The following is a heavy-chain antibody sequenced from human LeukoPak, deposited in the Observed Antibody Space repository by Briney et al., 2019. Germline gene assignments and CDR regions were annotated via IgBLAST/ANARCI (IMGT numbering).Heavy chain of an antibody. J-gene: IGHJ4*02. CDR3: AKDMLYSSSWYGGYYFDY. D-gene: IGHD6-13*01. CDR1: GFTFSSYG. CDR2: IWYDGSNK. V-gene: IGHV3-33*06. Sequence: GGSLRLSCAASGFTFSSYGMHWVRQAPGKGLEWVAVIWYDGSNKYYADSVKGRFTISRDNSKNTLYLQMNSLRAEDTAVYYCAKDMLYSSSWYGGYYFDYWGQGTLVTVSS.